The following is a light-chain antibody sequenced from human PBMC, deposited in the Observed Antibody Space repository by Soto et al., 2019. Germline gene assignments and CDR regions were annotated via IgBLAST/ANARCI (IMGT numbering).Light chain of an antibody. V-gene: IGKV3-11*01. CDR3: QQRSNWPRT. J-gene: IGKJ1*01. CDR2: DAS. CDR1: LSVNNY. Sequence: EIVSTQSPATLALSPGERATLSCRASLSVNNYLAWYQQKPGQAPRLLIYDASNRATRIPPRFSGSGSGTDFTLTISGLEPEDSAVYYCQQRSNWPRTFGQGTKVDIK.